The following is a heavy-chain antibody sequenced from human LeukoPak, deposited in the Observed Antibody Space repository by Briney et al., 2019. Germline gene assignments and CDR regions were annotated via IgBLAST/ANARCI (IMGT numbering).Heavy chain of an antibody. CDR2: INHSGST. V-gene: IGHV4-34*01. D-gene: IGHD2-15*01. J-gene: IGHJ2*01. Sequence: SETLSLTCAVYGGSFSGYYWSWIRQPPGKGLEWIGEINHSGSTNYNPSLKSRVTISVDTSKNQFSLKLSSVTAADTAVYYCARSRSGGTQTKSTYFDLWGRGTLVTVS. CDR3: ARSRSGGTQTKSTYFDL. CDR1: GGSFSGYY.